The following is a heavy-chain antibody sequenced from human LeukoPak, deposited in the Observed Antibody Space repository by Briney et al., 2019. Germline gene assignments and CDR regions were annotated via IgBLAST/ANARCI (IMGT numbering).Heavy chain of an antibody. D-gene: IGHD3-22*01. V-gene: IGHV1-69*13. CDR1: GGTFSSYA. CDR2: IIPIFGTA. J-gene: IGHJ4*02. Sequence: ASVTVSCTASGGTFSSYAISWVRQAPGQGLEWMGGIIPIFGTANYAQKFQGRVTITADESTSTAYMELSSLRSEDTAVYYCARTQGDMSSGYLSPDYWGQGTLVTVSS. CDR3: ARTQGDMSSGYLSPDY.